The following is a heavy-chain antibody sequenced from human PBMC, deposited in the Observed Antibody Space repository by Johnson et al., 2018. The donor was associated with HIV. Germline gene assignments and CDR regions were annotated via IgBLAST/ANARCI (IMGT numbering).Heavy chain of an antibody. CDR1: GFTFSSYG. CDR3: ARDPFTQALDAFDI. J-gene: IGHJ3*02. CDR2: IWYDGNNK. Sequence: VQLVESGGGVVQPGRSLRLSCAASGFTFSSYGMHWVRQAPGKGLQWVAAIWYDGNNKYYGDSVKGRFTISRDNSKNTLYLQMNSLRPEDTAVYYCARDPFTQALDAFDIWGQGTMVTVSS. V-gene: IGHV3-33*01.